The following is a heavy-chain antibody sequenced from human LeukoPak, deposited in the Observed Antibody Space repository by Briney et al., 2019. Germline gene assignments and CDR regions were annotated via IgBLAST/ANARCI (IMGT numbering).Heavy chain of an antibody. CDR2: MNPNSGGT. D-gene: IGHD3-16*02. CDR1: GYTFTSYD. Sequence: PRASVKVSCKASGYTFTSYDINWVRQATGQGLEWMGWMNPNSGGTNYAQKFQGRVTMTRDTSISTAYMELSRLRSDDTAVYYCARGDMITFGGVIVTAFDIWGQGTMVTVSS. V-gene: IGHV1-2*02. CDR3: ARGDMITFGGVIVTAFDI. J-gene: IGHJ3*02.